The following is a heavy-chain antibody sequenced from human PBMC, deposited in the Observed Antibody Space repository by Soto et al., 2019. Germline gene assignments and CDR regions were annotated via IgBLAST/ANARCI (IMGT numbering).Heavy chain of an antibody. CDR1: GFTFSSYS. Sequence: PGGSLRLSCAASGFTFSSYSMNWVRQAPGKGLEWVSYISSSSSTIYYADSVKGRFTISRDNAKNSLYLQMNSLRDEDTAVYYCASPRSSSGWRFDYWGQGTLVTVSS. V-gene: IGHV3-48*02. D-gene: IGHD6-19*01. CDR2: ISSSSSTI. CDR3: ASPRSSSGWRFDY. J-gene: IGHJ4*02.